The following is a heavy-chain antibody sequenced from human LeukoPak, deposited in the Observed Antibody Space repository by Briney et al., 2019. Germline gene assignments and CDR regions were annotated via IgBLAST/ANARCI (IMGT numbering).Heavy chain of an antibody. V-gene: IGHV1-18*01. Sequence: ASVKVSCKASGYTFTSYGITWVRQAPGRGLEWMGYISAYNGNTNYAQKFQGRVTMTTDTSTSTAYMELRSLRSDDTAVYYCARDGTKDLRFLEWLPMDVWGKGTTVTVSS. CDR2: ISAYNGNT. CDR3: ARDGTKDLRFLEWLPMDV. D-gene: IGHD3-3*01. CDR1: GYTFTSYG. J-gene: IGHJ6*04.